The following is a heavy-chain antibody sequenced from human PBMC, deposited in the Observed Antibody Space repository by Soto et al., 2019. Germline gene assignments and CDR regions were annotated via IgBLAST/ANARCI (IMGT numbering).Heavy chain of an antibody. CDR3: ARGDPAAGPAVY. CDR2: VVSAGNKQ. J-gene: IGHJ4*02. CDR1: GYAFRSYG. Sequence: QVQLLDFGGGVVQPGKSLRLSCAASGYAFRSYGMHWVRQAPGKGPEWVAAVVSAGNKQHYSDAVKGRFTISKDNSKNMLFLQMTDLRVEDTAIYYCARGDPAAGPAVYWGQGTQVTV. D-gene: IGHD6-25*01. V-gene: IGHV3-33*01.